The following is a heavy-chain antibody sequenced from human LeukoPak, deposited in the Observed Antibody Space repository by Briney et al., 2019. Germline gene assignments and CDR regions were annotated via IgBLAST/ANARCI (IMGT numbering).Heavy chain of an antibody. CDR1: GYSFTSYW. CDR3: ATNVGIAVADPDAFDI. D-gene: IGHD6-19*01. Sequence: GESLKISCKGSGYSFTSYWISWVRQMPGKGLERIGRIDPSDSYTNYSPSFQGHVTISADKSISTAYLQWSSLKASDTAMYYCATNVGIAVADPDAFDIWGQGTMVTVSS. CDR2: IDPSDSYT. J-gene: IGHJ3*02. V-gene: IGHV5-10-1*01.